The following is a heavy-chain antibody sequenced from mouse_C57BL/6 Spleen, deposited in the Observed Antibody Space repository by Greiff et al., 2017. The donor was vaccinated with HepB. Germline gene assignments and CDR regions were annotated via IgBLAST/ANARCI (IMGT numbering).Heavy chain of an antibody. V-gene: IGHV3-6*01. CDR2: ISYDGSN. CDR3: AIGAY. J-gene: IGHJ3*01. CDR1: GYSITSGYY. Sequence: ESGPGLVKPSQSLSLTCSVPGYSITSGYYWNWIRQFPGNKLEWMGYISYDGSNNYNPSLKNRISITRDTSKNQFFLKLNSVTTEDTATYYCAIGAYWGQGTLVTVSA.